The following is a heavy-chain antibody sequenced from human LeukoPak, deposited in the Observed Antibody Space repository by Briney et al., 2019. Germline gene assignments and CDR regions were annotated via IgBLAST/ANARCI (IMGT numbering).Heavy chain of an antibody. D-gene: IGHD1-26*01. CDR2: IKRDGSAK. J-gene: IGHJ4*02. CDR1: GFTFSSYW. CDR3: AREIGGSHPNDY. V-gene: IGHV3-7*01. Sequence: GGSLRLSCAASGFTFSSYWMTWVRQAPGKGLEWVANIKRDGSAKYYVDSVKGRFIISRDNAKNSLFLQMNSLRAEDTAVYYCAREIGGSHPNDYWGQGTLVTVSS.